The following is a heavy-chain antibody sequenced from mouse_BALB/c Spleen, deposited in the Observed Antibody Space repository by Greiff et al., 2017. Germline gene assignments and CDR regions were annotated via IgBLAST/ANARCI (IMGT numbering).Heavy chain of an antibody. Sequence: QVQLQQSGAELVRPGSSVKISCKASGYAFSSYWMNWVKQRPGQGLEWIGQIYPGDGDTNYNGKFTGKATLTADKSSSTAYMQLSSLTSEDSAVYFCAREEGNYDAMDYWGQGTSVTVSS. J-gene: IGHJ4*01. D-gene: IGHD2-1*01. CDR1: GYAFSSYW. V-gene: IGHV1-80*01. CDR2: IYPGDGDT. CDR3: AREEGNYDAMDY.